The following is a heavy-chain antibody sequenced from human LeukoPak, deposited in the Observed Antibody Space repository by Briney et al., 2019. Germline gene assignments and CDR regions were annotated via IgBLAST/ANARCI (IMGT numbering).Heavy chain of an antibody. V-gene: IGHV1-2*02. CDR3: ARDLGSGSYEDGMDV. CDR1: GYTFTGYY. Sequence: ASVKVSCKASGYTFTGYYMHWVRQAPGQGLEWMGWINPNSGGTNYAQKFQGRVTMTRDTSISTAYMELSRLRSDDTAVYYCARDLGSGSYEDGMDVWGQGTTVTVSS. D-gene: IGHD3-10*01. CDR2: INPNSGGT. J-gene: IGHJ6*02.